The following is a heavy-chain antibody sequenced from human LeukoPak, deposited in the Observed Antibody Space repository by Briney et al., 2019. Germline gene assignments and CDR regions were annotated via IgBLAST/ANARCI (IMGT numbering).Heavy chain of an antibody. D-gene: IGHD2-2*01. CDR2: IYTSGST. V-gene: IGHV4-4*07. J-gene: IGHJ2*01. Sequence: SETLSLTCTVSGGSISSYYWSWLRQPAGKGLEWIGRIYTSGSTNYNPSLKSRVTISVDTSKNQFSLKLSSVTAADTAVYYCARDRIVVVPDYWYFDLWGRGTLVTVSS. CDR3: ARDRIVVVPDYWYFDL. CDR1: GGSISSYY.